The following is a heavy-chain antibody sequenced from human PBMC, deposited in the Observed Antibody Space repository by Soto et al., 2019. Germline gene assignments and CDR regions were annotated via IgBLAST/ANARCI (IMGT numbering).Heavy chain of an antibody. J-gene: IGHJ4*02. CDR2: ISWDGGST. CDR1: GFTFDDYT. V-gene: IGHV3-43*01. CDR3: AATPPRNGVFYFDY. D-gene: IGHD2-8*01. Sequence: PGGSLRLSCAASGFTFDDYTMHWVRQAPGKGLEWVSLISWDGGSTYYADSVKGRFTISRDNSKNSLYLQMNSLRTEDTALYYCAATPPRNGVFYFDYWGQGTLVTVSS.